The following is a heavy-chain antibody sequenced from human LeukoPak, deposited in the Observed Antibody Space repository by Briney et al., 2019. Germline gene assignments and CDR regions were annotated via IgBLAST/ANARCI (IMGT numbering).Heavy chain of an antibody. CDR1: GFTFTDYA. Sequence: PGGSLRLSCATSGFTFTDYAMNWVRQAPRKGLEWVSAVTGPGDTTYYADSVKGRFFMSREDSKTTVYLQMNSLRAEDTAIYYCAKGADIDLWGQGTLVTVSS. CDR2: VTGPGDTT. J-gene: IGHJ5*02. V-gene: IGHV3-23*01. CDR3: AKGADIDL. D-gene: IGHD3-16*01.